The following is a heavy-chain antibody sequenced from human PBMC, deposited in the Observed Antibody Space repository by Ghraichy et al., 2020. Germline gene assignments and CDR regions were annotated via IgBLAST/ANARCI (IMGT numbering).Heavy chain of an antibody. CDR2: ISYDGSNK. CDR3: ARGGSSWTY. V-gene: IGHV3-30*04. D-gene: IGHD6-13*01. CDR1: GFTFSSYA. Sequence: GGSLRLSCAASGFTFSSYAMHCVRQAPGKGLEWVAVISYDGSNKYYADSVKGRFTISRDNSKNTLYLQMNSLRAEDTAVYYCARGGSSWTYWGQGTLVTVSS. J-gene: IGHJ4*02.